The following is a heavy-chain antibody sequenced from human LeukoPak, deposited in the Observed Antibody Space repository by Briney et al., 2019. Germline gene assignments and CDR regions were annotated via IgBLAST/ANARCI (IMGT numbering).Heavy chain of an antibody. CDR2: ISYDGSNK. D-gene: IGHD5-18*01. V-gene: IGHV3-30*04. J-gene: IGHJ4*02. Sequence: PGGSLRLYCAASGFTFSNFAMHWVRQAPGKGLEWVAIISYDGSNKYYADSVKGRFTISRDNSKNTLYLQMNSLRAEDTAVYYCARVGRGYSFNVYYFDYWGQGILVTVSS. CDR1: GFTFSNFA. CDR3: ARVGRGYSFNVYYFDY.